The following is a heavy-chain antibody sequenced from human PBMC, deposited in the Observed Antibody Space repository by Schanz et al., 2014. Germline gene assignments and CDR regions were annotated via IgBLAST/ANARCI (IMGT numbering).Heavy chain of an antibody. J-gene: IGHJ4*02. Sequence: QVQLVQSGAEVKKPGASVKVSCKASGYTFVSYSMHWVRQAPGQGLEWVGWISPYTGNAHYFDKMEGRVTMTTDTSTSTAYMELRSLRSDDTAVYYCARDQSPYTNSSDVRYFDYWGQGSLVTVSS. CDR3: ARDQSPYTNSSDVRYFDY. D-gene: IGHD6-6*01. CDR2: ISPYTGNA. V-gene: IGHV1-18*04. CDR1: GYTFVSYS.